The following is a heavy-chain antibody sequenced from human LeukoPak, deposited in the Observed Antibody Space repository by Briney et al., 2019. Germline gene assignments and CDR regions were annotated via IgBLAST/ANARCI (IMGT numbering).Heavy chain of an antibody. J-gene: IGHJ2*01. V-gene: IGHV3-20*04. CDR3: AKNWGSFSWYFDL. Sequence: PGGSLRLSCAASGFTFGDYGMNWVRQVPGKGLGWVSGINWIGGSTGYGDSVKGRFTISRDNAKNSLYLQMNSLRAEDTALYYCAKNWGSFSWYFDLWGRGTLVTVSS. CDR1: GFTFGDYG. D-gene: IGHD2/OR15-2a*01. CDR2: INWIGGST.